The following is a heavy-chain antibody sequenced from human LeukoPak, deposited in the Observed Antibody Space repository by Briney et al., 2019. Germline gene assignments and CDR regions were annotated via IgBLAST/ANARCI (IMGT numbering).Heavy chain of an antibody. CDR3: ARANFCGGDCYFPDWFDP. CDR2: INTNTGNP. D-gene: IGHD2-21*02. Sequence: ASVKVSCKASGYTFNTYGITWVRQAPGQGLEWMGWINTNTGNPTYAQGFTGRFVFSLDTSVSTAYLQISSLKAEDTAVYYCARANFCGGDCYFPDWFDPWGQGTLVTVSS. CDR1: GYTFNTYG. J-gene: IGHJ5*02. V-gene: IGHV7-4-1*02.